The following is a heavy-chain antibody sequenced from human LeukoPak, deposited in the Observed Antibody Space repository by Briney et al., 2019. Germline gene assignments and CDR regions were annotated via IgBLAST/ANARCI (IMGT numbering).Heavy chain of an antibody. D-gene: IGHD5-12*01. CDR1: GFTFTRSA. J-gene: IGHJ4*02. CDR3: AAARGATIELLDY. CDR2: IVVGSGNT. Sequence: SVNMSCKASGFTFTRSAVQWVRQARGQGLEWIGWIVVGSGNTKYAQKFQERVTITRDMSTSTAYMELSSLRSEDTAVYYCAAARGATIELLDYWGQGPLVTVSS. V-gene: IGHV1-58*01.